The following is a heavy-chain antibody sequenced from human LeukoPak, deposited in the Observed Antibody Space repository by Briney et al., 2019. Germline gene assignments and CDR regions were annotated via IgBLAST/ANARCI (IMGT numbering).Heavy chain of an antibody. CDR3: ARDFYSYGTFDY. J-gene: IGHJ4*02. Sequence: AGGSLRLSCAASGFTFSSYSMNWVRQAPGKGLEWVSSISSSSSYIYYADSVKGRFTISRDNSKNTLYLQMNSLRAEDTAVYYCARDFYSYGTFDYWGQGTLVTVSS. CDR2: ISSSSSYI. D-gene: IGHD5-18*01. V-gene: IGHV3-21*01. CDR1: GFTFSSYS.